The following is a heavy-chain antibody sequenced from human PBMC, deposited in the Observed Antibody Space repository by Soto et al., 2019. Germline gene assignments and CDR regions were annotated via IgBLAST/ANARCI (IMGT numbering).Heavy chain of an antibody. J-gene: IGHJ4*02. D-gene: IGHD4-17*01. V-gene: IGHV4-31*03. CDR3: AGGIDYAKMLY. CDR2: ISYSQTT. Sequence: VQLQESGPGLVKPSQTLSLTCKVSAASINSRLFYLSWIRQFPGKGLEWIGYISYSQTTDSNPSLRSRLAISADTSKNQFSLRLSSVTAADTAVYYCAGGIDYAKMLYWGQGARVTVSS. CDR1: AASINSRLFY.